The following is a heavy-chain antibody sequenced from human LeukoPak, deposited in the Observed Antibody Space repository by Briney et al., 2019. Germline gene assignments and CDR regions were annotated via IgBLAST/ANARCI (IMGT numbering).Heavy chain of an antibody. CDR1: GFTVSDNH. CDR3: ASLYSGSFVY. D-gene: IGHD1-26*01. CDR2: TYNSGDT. V-gene: IGHV3-53*04. J-gene: IGHJ4*02. Sequence: GWSLRLSCAASGFTVSDNHVSWVRQAPGKGLQWVSVTYNSGDTYYADSVKGRFIISRLNSRNTLYLQMHSLRPEDTAVYYCASLYSGSFVYWGQGTLVTVSS.